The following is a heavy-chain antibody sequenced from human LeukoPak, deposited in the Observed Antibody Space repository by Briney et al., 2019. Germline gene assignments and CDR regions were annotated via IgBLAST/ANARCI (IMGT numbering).Heavy chain of an antibody. CDR3: ARPMFSGFWNAFDI. D-gene: IGHD3-3*01. CDR2: IDYGGST. V-gene: IGHV4-39*01. Sequence: SETLSLTCTGSGGSISSSRYYWAWIRQPPGKGLAWIGSIDYGGSTYYNPSLKSRVPISADTSKNQFSLRLSSVTAADTAVYYCARPMFSGFWNAFDIWGQGTMVTVSS. CDR1: GGSISSSRYY. J-gene: IGHJ3*02.